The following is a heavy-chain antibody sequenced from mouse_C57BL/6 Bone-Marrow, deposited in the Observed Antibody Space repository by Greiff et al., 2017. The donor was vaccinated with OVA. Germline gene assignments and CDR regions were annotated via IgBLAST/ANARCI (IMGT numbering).Heavy chain of an antibody. D-gene: IGHD1-1*01. CDR2: ISSGGSYT. CDR3: ARRGYGSTYYAMDY. V-gene: IGHV5-6*01. J-gene: IGHJ4*01. CDR1: GFTFSSYG. Sequence: EVQLQESGGDLVKPGGSLKLSCAASGFTFSSYGMSWVRQTPDKRLEWVATISSGGSYTYYPDSVKGRFTISRDNAKNTLYLQMSSLKSEYTAMYYCARRGYGSTYYAMDYWGQGTSVTVSS.